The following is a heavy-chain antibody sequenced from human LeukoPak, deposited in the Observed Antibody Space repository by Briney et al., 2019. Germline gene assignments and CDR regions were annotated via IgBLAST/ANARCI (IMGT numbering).Heavy chain of an antibody. CDR3: ARSYYYGSGSYNWFDP. Sequence: SETLSLTCTVSGGSISSYYWSWIRQPPGKGLEWIGCIYYSGNTYYNPSLKSRVTISVDTSKSQFSLKLSSVTAADTAVYYCARSYYYGSGSYNWFDPWGQGTLVTVSP. D-gene: IGHD3-10*01. CDR1: GGSISSYY. CDR2: IYYSGNT. V-gene: IGHV4-59*01. J-gene: IGHJ5*02.